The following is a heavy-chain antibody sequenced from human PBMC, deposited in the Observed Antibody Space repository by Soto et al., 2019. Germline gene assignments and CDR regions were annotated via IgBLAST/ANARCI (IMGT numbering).Heavy chain of an antibody. Sequence: QVQLVQSGAEVTKPGSSVKVSCKASGGTFSNYAITWVRQAPGQGLEWVARIIPIFGTTNVAEKFQDRVTITADESTTTADMELSGLRSDDTAVYYCAKDGGADGYFGNWLDPWGQGTLVTVSS. V-gene: IGHV1-69*15. D-gene: IGHD5-12*01. J-gene: IGHJ5*02. CDR3: AKDGGADGYFGNWLDP. CDR2: IIPIFGTT. CDR1: GGTFSNYA.